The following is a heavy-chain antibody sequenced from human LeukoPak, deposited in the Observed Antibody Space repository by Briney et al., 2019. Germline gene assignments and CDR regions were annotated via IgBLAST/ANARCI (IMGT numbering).Heavy chain of an antibody. CDR1: GFTFSSYY. J-gene: IGHJ4*02. D-gene: IGHD3-3*01. Sequence: GGSLRLSCAASGFTFSSYYIHWVRQAPGKGLVWISRINTDGSSTTYADSVKGRFTISRDNAKNTLSLQMNSLKTEDTAVYYCTRDTVGYDFWSGYSEFWGQGTLVTVSS. V-gene: IGHV3-74*01. CDR3: TRDTVGYDFWSGYSEF. CDR2: INTDGSST.